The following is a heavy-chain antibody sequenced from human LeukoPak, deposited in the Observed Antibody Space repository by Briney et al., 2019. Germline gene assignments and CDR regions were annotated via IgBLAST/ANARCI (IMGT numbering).Heavy chain of an antibody. J-gene: IGHJ4*02. CDR3: VMLFMGSTNWPDY. Sequence: GGSLRLSCAASGFTFISYTMTWVRQAPGKGLEWVSSISSSSSYIYYADSVRGRFTISRDNAKRPLFLQLNSLRAEDTAVYYCVMLFMGSTNWPDYWGQGTLVTVSS. D-gene: IGHD6-13*01. CDR1: GFTFISYT. V-gene: IGHV3-21*01. CDR2: ISSSSSYI.